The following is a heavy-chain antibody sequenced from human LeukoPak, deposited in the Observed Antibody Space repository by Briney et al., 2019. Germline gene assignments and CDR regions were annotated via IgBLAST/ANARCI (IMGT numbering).Heavy chain of an antibody. J-gene: IGHJ4*02. CDR1: GFTVITND. CDR3: ARGVEPLAANTLAY. V-gene: IGHV3-53*01. D-gene: IGHD1-14*01. CDR2: LYSDGNT. Sequence: GSLRLSCAASGFTVITNDMTWVRQAPGKGLEWVSVLYSDGNTKYADSVQGRFTISRDNSKNTLYLEMNSLSPDDTAVYYCARGVEPLAANTLAYWGQGTLVTVSS.